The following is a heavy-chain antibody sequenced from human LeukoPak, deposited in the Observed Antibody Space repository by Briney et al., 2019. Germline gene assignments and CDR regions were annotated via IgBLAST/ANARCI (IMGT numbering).Heavy chain of an antibody. J-gene: IGHJ4*02. Sequence: SETLSLTCAVYGGSFSGYYWSWIRQPPGKGLEWIGEINQSGSTNYNPSLKSRVTISVDTSKNQFSLKLSSVTAADTAVYYCARGAQTMVRGVIMYFDYWGQGTLITVSS. D-gene: IGHD3-10*01. V-gene: IGHV4-34*01. CDR2: INQSGST. CDR3: ARGAQTMVRGVIMYFDY. CDR1: GGSFSGYY.